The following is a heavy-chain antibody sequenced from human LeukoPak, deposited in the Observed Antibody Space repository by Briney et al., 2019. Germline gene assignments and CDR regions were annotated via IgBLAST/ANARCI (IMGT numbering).Heavy chain of an antibody. D-gene: IGHD3-10*01. CDR3: ARTMVRGVPAMDV. CDR1: GYTFASYD. J-gene: IGHJ6*02. CDR2: MNPNSGST. Sequence: ASVKVSCKASGYTFASYDVNWVRQASGQGLEYMGWMNPNSGSTGYSQKFQGRVSMTGDTSLSTAYMELSSLRSEDTAVYYCARTMVRGVPAMDVWGQGTTVTVSS. V-gene: IGHV1-8*01.